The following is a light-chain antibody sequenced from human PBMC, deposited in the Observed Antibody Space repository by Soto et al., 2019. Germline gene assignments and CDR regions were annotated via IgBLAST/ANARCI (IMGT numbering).Light chain of an antibody. CDR2: EVN. CDR3: SSYSDSDTKV. V-gene: IGLV2-14*03. J-gene: IGLJ1*01. Sequence: QSALTQPASVSGSPGQSITISCGGTSSDVGAYIYVSWYQQYPGKAPKLIIYEVNNRPSGGSGRFSGSKSDTTAYLTISGLQAEDEADYYCSSYSDSDTKVFGTGTKLTVL. CDR1: SSDVGAYIY.